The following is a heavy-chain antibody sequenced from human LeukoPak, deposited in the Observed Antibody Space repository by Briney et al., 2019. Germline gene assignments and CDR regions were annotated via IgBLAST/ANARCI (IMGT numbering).Heavy chain of an antibody. CDR3: AKARQWLVRGAFDI. CDR1: GFSFISYG. CDR2: ISDDGRSK. V-gene: IGHV3-30*18. Sequence: GGSLRLSCAASGFSFISYGMHWVRQAPGKGLEWVGVISDDGRSKDYADSVKGRFTISRDNSKDSLYLQMNSLRAEDTAVYYCAKARQWLVRGAFDIWGQGTMVTVSS. D-gene: IGHD6-19*01. J-gene: IGHJ3*02.